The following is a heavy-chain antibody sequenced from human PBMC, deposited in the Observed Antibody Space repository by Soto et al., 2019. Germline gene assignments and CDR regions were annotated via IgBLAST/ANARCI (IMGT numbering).Heavy chain of an antibody. CDR3: ASNTVTPVDAMDV. J-gene: IGHJ6*02. CDR2: INHRGDT. Sequence: QVQIQQWGAGLLRPSETLSLTCGVSRGSFSAYYWTWIRQPPGKGLEWIAEINHRGDTTYNPSLRIRVTISVDTSRNHFFLRLNSVTVADTAIYYCASNTVTPVDAMDVWGQGTTVTVS. D-gene: IGHD4-17*01. CDR1: RGSFSAYY. V-gene: IGHV4-34*02.